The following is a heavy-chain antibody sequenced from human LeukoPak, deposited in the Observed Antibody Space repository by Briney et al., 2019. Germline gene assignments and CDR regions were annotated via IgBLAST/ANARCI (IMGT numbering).Heavy chain of an antibody. Sequence: GGSLRLSCAASGFTFSSYAMSWVHQAPGKGLEWVSAMSGGGSSAYYTDSVKGRFTISRDNSKNTLYLQMSSLRAEDTAIYYCAKHFSRSKDCSDYWGQGTLVTVSS. J-gene: IGHJ4*02. D-gene: IGHD3/OR15-3a*01. CDR1: GFTFSSYA. CDR2: MSGGGSSA. CDR3: AKHFSRSKDCSDY. V-gene: IGHV3-23*01.